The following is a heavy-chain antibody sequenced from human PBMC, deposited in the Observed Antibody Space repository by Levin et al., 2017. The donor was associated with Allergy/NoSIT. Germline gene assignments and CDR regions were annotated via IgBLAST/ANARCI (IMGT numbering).Heavy chain of an antibody. J-gene: IGHJ4*02. CDR2: ISHSGTIT. Sequence: PGGSLRLSCAASGFSFSDYYMSWIRQTPGKGLEWVSYISHSGTITYDADSVKGRFTISRDNAKNSVYLQMNSLRAEDTGVYYCASHLSWKQLNGDYFDYWGQGTQVTVSS. CDR3: ASHLSWKQLNGDYFDY. V-gene: IGHV3-11*01. D-gene: IGHD5-18*01. CDR1: GFSFSDYY.